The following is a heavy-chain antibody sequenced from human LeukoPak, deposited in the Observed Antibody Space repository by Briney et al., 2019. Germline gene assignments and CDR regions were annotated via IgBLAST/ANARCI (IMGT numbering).Heavy chain of an antibody. V-gene: IGHV4-39*01. CDR3: ARVGKRMAAAGDYYFYMDV. CDR2: MYYSGST. Sequence: SETLSLTCTVSGGSISSSSYFWGWIRQPPGKGLEWIGSMYYSGSTYYNPSLKSRVTISVDTSKNQFSLKLSSVTAADTAVYYCARVGKRMAAAGDYYFYMDVWGKGTTVTISS. D-gene: IGHD6-13*01. J-gene: IGHJ6*03. CDR1: GGSISSSSYF.